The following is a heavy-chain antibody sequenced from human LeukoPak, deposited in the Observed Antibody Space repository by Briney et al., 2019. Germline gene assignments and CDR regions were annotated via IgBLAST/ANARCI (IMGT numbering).Heavy chain of an antibody. CDR3: VAGDWGARDSFDL. CDR2: ISGSGDSS. CDR1: GLTFSDYA. V-gene: IGHV3-23*01. J-gene: IGHJ3*01. D-gene: IGHD2-21*02. Sequence: GGSLRLSCAASGLTFSDYAMSWVRQAPGKGLEWVSVISGSGDSSYSADSVKGRFTISRDNAKNSFFLQMSSLRAEDTSVYYCVAGDWGARDSFDLWGRGTMVTVSS.